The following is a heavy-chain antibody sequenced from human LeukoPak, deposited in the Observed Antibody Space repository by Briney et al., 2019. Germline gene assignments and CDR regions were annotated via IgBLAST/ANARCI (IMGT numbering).Heavy chain of an antibody. V-gene: IGHV3-30*04. Sequence: GGSLRLSCAASGFTFSSYAMHWVRQAPGKGLEWVAVISYDGSNKYYADSVKGQFTISRDNSKNTLYLQMNSLRAEDTAVYYCASSDREVSSSSYFDYWGQGTLVTVSS. D-gene: IGHD6-6*01. CDR3: ASSDREVSSSSYFDY. CDR1: GFTFSSYA. J-gene: IGHJ4*02. CDR2: ISYDGSNK.